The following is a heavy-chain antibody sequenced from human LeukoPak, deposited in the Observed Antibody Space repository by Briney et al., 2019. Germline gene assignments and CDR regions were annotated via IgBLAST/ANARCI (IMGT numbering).Heavy chain of an antibody. CDR3: AGDRPGTTYGFAH. D-gene: IGHD1-14*01. V-gene: IGHV3-48*03. Sequence: GGSLRLSCVASGFIFSGYEIHWVRQAPGKGLEYISYISGSGNTINYADSVKGRFIISRDNAKNSLHLQMNSLRVEDTAFYYCAGDRPGTTYGFAHWGQGTLVSVSS. CDR2: ISGSGNTI. J-gene: IGHJ5*02. CDR1: GFIFSGYE.